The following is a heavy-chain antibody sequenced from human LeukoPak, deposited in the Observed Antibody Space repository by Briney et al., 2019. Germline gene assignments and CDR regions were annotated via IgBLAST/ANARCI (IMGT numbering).Heavy chain of an antibody. CDR1: GMTVSSNY. Sequence: PGGSLRLPCAASGMTVSSNYIMWVRQPPGNGLEWVSSIYTGGSTYYADAVKGRFTISRDNSKNTVNLQMNSLRAEDTAVYYCARDQASSSSSPYRGQGTLVTVSS. CDR3: ARDQASSSSSPY. CDR2: IYTGGST. V-gene: IGHV3-66*01. J-gene: IGHJ4*02. D-gene: IGHD2-2*01.